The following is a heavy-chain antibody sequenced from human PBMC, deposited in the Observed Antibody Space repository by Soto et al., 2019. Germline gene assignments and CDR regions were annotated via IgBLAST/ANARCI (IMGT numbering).Heavy chain of an antibody. Sequence: SETLSLTGTVSGGSVISGSYYWSWIRQPPGEGLEWIGYIYYSGSTNYNPSLKSRVTISVDTSKNQFSLKLSSVTAADTAVYYCARDPRFRYSSGWYHFDYWGQGTQVTVSS. J-gene: IGHJ4*02. V-gene: IGHV4-61*01. CDR3: ARDPRFRYSSGWYHFDY. CDR2: IYYSGST. CDR1: GGSVISGSYY. D-gene: IGHD6-19*01.